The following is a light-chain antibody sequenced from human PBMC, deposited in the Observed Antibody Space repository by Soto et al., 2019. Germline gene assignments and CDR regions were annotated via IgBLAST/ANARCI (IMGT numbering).Light chain of an antibody. J-gene: IGKJ2*01. CDR3: EQYASSPSYT. CDR2: GAS. CDR1: QSVSSSY. Sequence: EIVLTQSPGTLSLSPGERATLSCRASQSVSSSYLAWYQQKPGQAPRLLIYGASSRATGIPDRFSGSGSGTDFTLAISRLEPEDFPVYYCEQYASSPSYTFGLGTKVQSK. V-gene: IGKV3-20*01.